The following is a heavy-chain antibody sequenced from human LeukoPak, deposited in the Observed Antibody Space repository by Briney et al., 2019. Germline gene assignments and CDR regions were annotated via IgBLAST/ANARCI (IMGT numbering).Heavy chain of an antibody. J-gene: IGHJ4*02. CDR2: INQDGSEK. D-gene: IGHD3-22*01. CDR3: ARPYYYDSSGYFGY. Sequence: GGSLRLSCGASGFTLSSYWMSWVRQAPGKGLEWVASINQDGSEKYYVDSVKGRFTISRDNAKNSLYLQMSSLRAEDTAVYYCARPYYYDSSGYFGYWGQGTLVTVSS. V-gene: IGHV3-7*04. CDR1: GFTLSSYW.